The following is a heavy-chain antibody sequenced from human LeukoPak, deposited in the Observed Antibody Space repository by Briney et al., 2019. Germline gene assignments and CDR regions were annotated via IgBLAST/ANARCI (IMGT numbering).Heavy chain of an antibody. D-gene: IGHD6-19*01. Sequence: SVKVSCKASGGTFSSYAISWVRQAPGQGLEWMGGIIPIFGTANYAQKFQGRVTITADESTSTAYMELSSLRFEDTAVYYCARRTLGYSSGWYEDYWGQGTLVTVSS. J-gene: IGHJ4*02. V-gene: IGHV1-69*13. CDR2: IIPIFGTA. CDR3: ARRTLGYSSGWYEDY. CDR1: GGTFSSYA.